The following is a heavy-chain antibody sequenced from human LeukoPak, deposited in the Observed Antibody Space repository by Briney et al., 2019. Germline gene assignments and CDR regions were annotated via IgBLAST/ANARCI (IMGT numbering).Heavy chain of an antibody. V-gene: IGHV4-30-2*01. CDR1: GGSIGSGGYY. J-gene: IGHJ4*02. D-gene: IGHD5-12*01. CDR3: ARSVVATPDFIDY. CDR2: IYHSGST. Sequence: SETLSLTCTVSGGSIGSGGYYWSWIRQPPGKGLEWIGYIYHSGSTYYNPSLKNRVTISVDRSKNQFSLKLSSVTAADTAVYYCARSVVATPDFIDYWGQGTLVTVSS.